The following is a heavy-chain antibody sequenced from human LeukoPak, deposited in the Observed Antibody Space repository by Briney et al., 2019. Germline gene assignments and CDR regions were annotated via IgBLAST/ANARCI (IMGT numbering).Heavy chain of an antibody. V-gene: IGHV1-2*02. J-gene: IGHJ5*02. CDR1: GYTFTGYY. D-gene: IGHD6-13*01. CDR2: INPNSGGT. Sequence: WASVKVSCKASGYTFTGYYMHWVRQAPGQGLEWMGWINPNSGGTNYAQKFQGRVTMTRDTSISTAYMELSRLRSDDTAVYYCARDVPAGNNWFDPWGQGTLVTVSS. CDR3: ARDVPAGNNWFDP.